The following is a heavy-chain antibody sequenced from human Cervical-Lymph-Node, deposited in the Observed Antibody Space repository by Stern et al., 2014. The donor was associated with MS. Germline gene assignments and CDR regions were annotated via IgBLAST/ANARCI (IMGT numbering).Heavy chain of an antibody. V-gene: IGHV4-61*01. Sequence: QVQLQESGPGLVKPSETLSLTCTVSGGSVSSGSYYWSWIRQPPGKGLEWIGYIYYSGSTNYNPSLKSRVTISVDTSKNQFSLKLSSVTAADTAVYYCARDSSDYYLHFDYWGQGTLVTVSS. CDR3: ARDSSDYYLHFDY. CDR1: GGSVSSGSYY. CDR2: IYYSGST. D-gene: IGHD3-22*01. J-gene: IGHJ4*02.